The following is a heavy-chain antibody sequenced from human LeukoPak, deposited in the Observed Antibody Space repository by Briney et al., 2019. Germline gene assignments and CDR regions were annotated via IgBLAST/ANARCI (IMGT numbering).Heavy chain of an antibody. Sequence: ASVKVSFKASGYTFTGYYMHRVRQAPGQGLEWMGWINPNSGGTNYAQKFQGRVTITRDTSISTAYMELSRLRSDDTAVYYCARERGRYSYGYATLGYWGQGTLVTVSS. CDR2: INPNSGGT. CDR1: GYTFTGYY. V-gene: IGHV1-2*02. D-gene: IGHD5-18*01. CDR3: ARERGRYSYGYATLGY. J-gene: IGHJ4*02.